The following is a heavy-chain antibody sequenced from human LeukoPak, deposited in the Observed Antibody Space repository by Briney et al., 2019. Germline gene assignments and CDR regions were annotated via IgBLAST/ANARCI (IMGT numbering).Heavy chain of an antibody. CDR3: ASESGIVVVPAAISYYYGMDV. Sequence: GSSVKVSCKASGGTFSSYAISWVRQAPGQGLEWMGGIIPIFGTANYAQKFQGRVTITADESTSTAYMELSSLRSEDTAVYYCASESGIVVVPAAISYYYGMDVWGQGTTVTVSS. CDR2: IIPIFGTA. CDR1: GGTFSSYA. J-gene: IGHJ6*02. V-gene: IGHV1-69*01. D-gene: IGHD2-2*01.